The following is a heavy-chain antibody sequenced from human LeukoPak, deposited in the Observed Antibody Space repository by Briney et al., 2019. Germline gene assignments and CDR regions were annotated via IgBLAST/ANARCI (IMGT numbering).Heavy chain of an antibody. CDR3: ARPTDGDSTRYGMDV. CDR1: GFVVGGNY. V-gene: IGHV3-53*01. Sequence: GGSLRLSCAASGFVVGGNYMSWVRQAPGKGLEWVSVIYSGGSTYYADSVKGRFSTSRDSSTSTLFLQMDSLRVEDTAMYYCARPTDGDSTRYGMDVWGQGTTVIVSS. J-gene: IGHJ6*02. CDR2: IYSGGST. D-gene: IGHD2-21*02.